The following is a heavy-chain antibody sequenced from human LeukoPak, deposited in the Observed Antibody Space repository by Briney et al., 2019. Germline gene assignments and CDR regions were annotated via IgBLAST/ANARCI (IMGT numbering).Heavy chain of an antibody. J-gene: IGHJ4*02. CDR3: AXXXXXXXXXXXXGTGYYFDY. CDR1: GYTFTGYY. D-gene: IGHD1/OR15-1a*01. Sequence: ASVTVSCKASGYTFTGYYMHWVRQAPGQGLEWMGWINPNSGGTNYAQKFQGRITITRDTSISTAYMELSRLRSDDTAVYYCAXXXXXXXXXXXXGTGYYFDYWGQGTLVTVSS. V-gene: IGHV1-2*02. CDR2: INPNSGGT.